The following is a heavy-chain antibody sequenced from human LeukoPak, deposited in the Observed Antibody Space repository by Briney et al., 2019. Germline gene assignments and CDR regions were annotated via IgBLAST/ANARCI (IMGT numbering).Heavy chain of an antibody. CDR1: GFTFSDYG. Sequence: GGSLRLSCEASGFTFSDYGMHWVRQAPGRGLEWVAGISVNGDTFHIDSVRGRFTISRENAKNSLYLQMNSLRVEDTALYYCARNWGNLYFDLWGRGTLVTVSS. CDR3: ARNWGNLYFDL. D-gene: IGHD3-16*01. CDR2: ISVNGDT. V-gene: IGHV3-13*01. J-gene: IGHJ2*01.